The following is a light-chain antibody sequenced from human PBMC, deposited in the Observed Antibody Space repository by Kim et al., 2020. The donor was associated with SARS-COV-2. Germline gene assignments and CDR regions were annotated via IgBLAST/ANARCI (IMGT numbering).Light chain of an antibody. Sequence: SPGESATLSCRASQSVSSSLAWFQQKPGQAPRLLMYGASTRATGVPARFSGSGSGTEFTLTISSLQSEDFAVYYCQQYNNWPPWTCGQGTKVDIK. CDR1: QSVSSS. J-gene: IGKJ1*01. CDR2: GAS. CDR3: QQYNNWPPWT. V-gene: IGKV3-15*01.